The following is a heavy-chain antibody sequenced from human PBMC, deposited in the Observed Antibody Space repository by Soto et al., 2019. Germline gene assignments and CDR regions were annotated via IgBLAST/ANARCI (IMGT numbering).Heavy chain of an antibody. CDR2: MNPNSGNT. V-gene: IGHV1-8*01. J-gene: IGHJ5*02. Sequence: QVQLVQSGAEVKKPGASVKVSCKASGYTFTSYDINWVRQATGQGLEWMGWMNPNSGNTGYAQKFQGRVIMTRNTSISTAYMELSSLRSEDTAVYYCARGSVTMVRGVIIWFDPWGQGTLVTVSS. CDR3: ARGSVTMVRGVIIWFDP. CDR1: GYTFTSYD. D-gene: IGHD3-10*01.